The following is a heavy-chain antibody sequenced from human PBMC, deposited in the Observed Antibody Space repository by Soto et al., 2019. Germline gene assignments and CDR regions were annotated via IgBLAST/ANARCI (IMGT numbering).Heavy chain of an antibody. CDR3: ARDWDSFAYCSSTSCYGEGNWFDP. CDR2: ISAYNGNT. J-gene: IGHJ5*02. V-gene: IGHV1-18*01. D-gene: IGHD2-2*01. CDR1: GYTFTSYG. Sequence: ASVKVSCKASGYTFTSYGISWVRQAPGQGLEWMGWISAYNGNTNYAQKLQGRVTMTTDTSTSTAYMELRSLRSDDTAVYYCARDWDSFAYCSSTSCYGEGNWFDPWGQGTLVTVSS.